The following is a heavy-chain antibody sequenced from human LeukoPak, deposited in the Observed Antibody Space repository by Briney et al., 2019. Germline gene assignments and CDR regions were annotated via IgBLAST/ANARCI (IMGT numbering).Heavy chain of an antibody. Sequence: PSETLSLTCAVYGGSFSGYYWSWIRQPPGKGLEWIGETNHSGSTNYNPSLKSRVTISVDTSKNQFSLKLSSVTAADTAEYYCARGRATSSSWFPFDYWGQGTLVTVSS. CDR2: TNHSGST. CDR3: ARGRATSSSWFPFDY. D-gene: IGHD6-13*01. J-gene: IGHJ4*02. CDR1: GGSFSGYY. V-gene: IGHV4-34*01.